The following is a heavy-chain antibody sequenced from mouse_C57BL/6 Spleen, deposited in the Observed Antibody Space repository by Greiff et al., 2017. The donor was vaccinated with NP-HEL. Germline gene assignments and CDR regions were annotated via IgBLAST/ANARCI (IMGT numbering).Heavy chain of an antibody. J-gene: IGHJ1*03. CDR2: ISDGGSYT. V-gene: IGHV5-4*01. CDR1: GFTFSSYA. CDR3: ARERGTSNWEKGYFDV. Sequence: DVMLVESGGGLVKPGGSLKLSCAASGFTFSSYAMSWVRQTPEKRLEWVATISDGGSYTYYPDNVKGRFTISRDNAKNNLYLQMSHLKSEDTAMYYCARERGTSNWEKGYFDVWGTGTTVTVSS. D-gene: IGHD4-1*01.